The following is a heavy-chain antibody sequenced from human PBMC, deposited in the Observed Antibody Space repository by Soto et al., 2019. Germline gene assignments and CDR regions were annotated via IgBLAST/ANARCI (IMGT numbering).Heavy chain of an antibody. V-gene: IGHV3-23*01. Sequence: PGGALRLSCAASGFSFGSYALSWVRQAPGKGLEGVSTISGSDGKTFYADSVKGRFSISRDTSQSTLYLQMNSLRADDTAMYYCARWSSLDYWGQGIRVTVSS. J-gene: IGHJ4*02. CDR2: ISGSDGKT. CDR1: GFSFGSYA. D-gene: IGHD3-10*01. CDR3: ARWSSLDY.